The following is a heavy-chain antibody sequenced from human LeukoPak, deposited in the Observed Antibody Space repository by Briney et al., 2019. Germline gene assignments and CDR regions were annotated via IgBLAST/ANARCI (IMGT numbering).Heavy chain of an antibody. CDR2: MSYSGSA. V-gene: IGHV4-39*01. Sequence: SETLSLTCTVSGGSISSSGYYGGWIRQPPGKGLEWIGSMSYSGSAHYNPSLKSRVTISADTSKNQFSLKLSSVTAADTAMYYCARPYTSGWSGVKYWGQGTLVTVSS. CDR3: ARPYTSGWSGVKY. J-gene: IGHJ4*02. CDR1: GGSISSSGYY. D-gene: IGHD6-19*01.